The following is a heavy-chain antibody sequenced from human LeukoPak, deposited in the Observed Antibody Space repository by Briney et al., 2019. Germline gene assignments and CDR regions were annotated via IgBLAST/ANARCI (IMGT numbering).Heavy chain of an antibody. D-gene: IGHD3-9*01. J-gene: IGHJ5*02. CDR2: IYTSGNT. Sequence: PSETLSLTCTVSGDSISSYYWSWIRQPAGKGLEWIGRIYTSGNTKYNPSLKSRVTMSLDTSKNQFSLKLNSVTAADTAVYYCARDAELRYFDRAHRFDPWGQGTLVTVSS. V-gene: IGHV4-4*07. CDR1: GDSISSYY. CDR3: ARDAELRYFDRAHRFDP.